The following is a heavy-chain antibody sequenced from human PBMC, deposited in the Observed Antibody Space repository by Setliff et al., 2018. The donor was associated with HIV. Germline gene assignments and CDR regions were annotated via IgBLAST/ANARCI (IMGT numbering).Heavy chain of an antibody. V-gene: IGHV1-18*01. J-gene: IGHJ6*03. CDR2: ISGDNGKT. CDR3: AREGKFRYYYYMDV. D-gene: IGHD3-10*01. Sequence: ASVKVSCKASGYTFTSYGISWVRQAPGQGLEWMGWISGDNGKTNYEQKFQGRVTMTTDTSTSTAYMELSSLRSEDTAVYYCAREGKFRYYYYMDVWGKGTTVTVSS. CDR1: GYTFTSYG.